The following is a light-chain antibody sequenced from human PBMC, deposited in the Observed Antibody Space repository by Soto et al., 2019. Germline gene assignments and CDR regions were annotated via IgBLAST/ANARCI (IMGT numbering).Light chain of an antibody. CDR2: EVT. CDR3: CSYVGSNNYV. CDR1: SSDVGGYNY. J-gene: IGLJ1*01. V-gene: IGLV2-8*01. Sequence: QSVLTQSPSASGSPGQSVALSCTGTSSDVGGYNYVSWYQQYPGKAPKLIMYEVTKRPSGVPDRFSGSKSGNTASLTVSGLQAEDEADYYCCSYVGSNNYVFGTGTKVTVL.